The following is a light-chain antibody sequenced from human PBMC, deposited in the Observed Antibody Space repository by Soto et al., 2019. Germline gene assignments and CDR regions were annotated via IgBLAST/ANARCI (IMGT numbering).Light chain of an antibody. CDR2: YVS. CDR3: SSYTSSSTYV. J-gene: IGLJ1*01. CDR1: SSDVGGYNY. Sequence: QSALTQPASVSGSPGQSITISCTGTSSDVGGYNYVSWYQQHPGKAPKLMIYYVSNRPSGVSNRFSGSKSGNTASLTISGLQAEDEADYYCSSYTSSSTYVFGTGTKLTVL. V-gene: IGLV2-14*01.